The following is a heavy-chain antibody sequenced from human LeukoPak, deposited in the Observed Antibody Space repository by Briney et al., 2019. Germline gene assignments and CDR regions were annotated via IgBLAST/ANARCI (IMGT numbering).Heavy chain of an antibody. Sequence: GASVKVSCKASGYTFTGYYIHWVRQAPGQGLESMGWINPHSGDTNYALKFQGRVDMTRDTSISTAYMELSRLRSDDTAMYYCARMEYYYDTSGYYNDWGQGTLVIVSS. CDR3: ARMEYYYDTSGYYND. CDR1: GYTFTGYY. CDR2: INPHSGDT. V-gene: IGHV1-2*02. J-gene: IGHJ4*02. D-gene: IGHD3-22*01.